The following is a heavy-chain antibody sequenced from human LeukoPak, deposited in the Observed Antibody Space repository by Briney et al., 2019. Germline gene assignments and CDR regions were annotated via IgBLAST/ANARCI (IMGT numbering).Heavy chain of an antibody. D-gene: IGHD3-10*01. CDR2: ISAYNGNT. Sequence: ASVKVSCKASGYTFTSYGISWVRQAPGQGLDWMGWISAYNGNTNYAQKLQGRVTMTTDTSTSTAYMELRRLRSDDTAVYYCARDGSGSSIHYYYYYYGMDVWGQGTTVTVSS. V-gene: IGHV1-18*01. CDR3: ARDGSGSSIHYYYYYYGMDV. CDR1: GYTFTSYG. J-gene: IGHJ6*02.